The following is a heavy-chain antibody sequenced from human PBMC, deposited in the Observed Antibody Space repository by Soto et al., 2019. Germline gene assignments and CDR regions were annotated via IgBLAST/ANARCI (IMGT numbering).Heavy chain of an antibody. J-gene: IGHJ5*02. CDR3: ASGVVPAARDNWFDP. V-gene: IGHV3-11*01. CDR1: GFTFSDYY. CDR2: ISSSGSTI. D-gene: IGHD2-2*01. Sequence: GGSLRLSCAASGFTFSDYYMSWIRQAPGKGLEWVSYISSSGSTIYYADSVKGRFTISRDNAKNSLYLQMNSLRAEDTAVYYCASGVVPAARDNWFDPWGQGTLVTVSS.